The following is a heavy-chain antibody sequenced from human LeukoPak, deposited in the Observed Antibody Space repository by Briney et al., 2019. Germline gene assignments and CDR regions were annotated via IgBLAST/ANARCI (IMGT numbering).Heavy chain of an antibody. D-gene: IGHD3-10*01. Sequence: PGGSLRLSCAASGFTFSSYGMHWVRQAPGKGLEWVAVISYDGSNKYYADSVKGRFTISRDNSKNTLYLLMNSLRAEDTAVYYCAKDRRRYYGSGSYYNPYYYYGMDVWGQGTTVTVSS. J-gene: IGHJ6*02. CDR1: GFTFSSYG. CDR2: ISYDGSNK. CDR3: AKDRRRYYGSGSYYNPYYYYGMDV. V-gene: IGHV3-30*18.